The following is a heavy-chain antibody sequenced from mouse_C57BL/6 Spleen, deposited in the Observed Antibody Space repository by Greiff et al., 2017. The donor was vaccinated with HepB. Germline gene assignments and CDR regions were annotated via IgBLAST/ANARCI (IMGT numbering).Heavy chain of an antibody. CDR2: IDPSDSYT. D-gene: IGHD1-1*01. V-gene: IGHV1-69*01. CDR3: ARYLYYYGPFDV. J-gene: IGHJ1*03. Sequence: QVQLQQPGAELVMPGASVKLSCKASGYTFTSYWMHWVKQRPGQGLEWIGEIDPSDSYTNYNQKFKGKSTLTVDKSSSTAYMQLSSLTSEDSAVYYCARYLYYYGPFDVWGTGTTVTVSS. CDR1: GYTFTSYW.